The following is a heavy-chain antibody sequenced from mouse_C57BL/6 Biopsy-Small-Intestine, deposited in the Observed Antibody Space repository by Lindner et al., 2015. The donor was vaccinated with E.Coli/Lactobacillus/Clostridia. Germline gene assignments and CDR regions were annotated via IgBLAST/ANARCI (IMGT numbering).Heavy chain of an antibody. CDR3: ARRQGVKFVYYFDY. CDR1: GGTFNNYA. J-gene: IGHJ2*01. Sequence: SVKVSCKASGGTFNNYAINWVRQAPGQGLEWMGGIITTFGTANYAQKFQGRVTITADASTSTAYMELSSLRSEDTAVYYCARRQGVKFVYYFDYWGQGTPATVSS. D-gene: IGHD3-2*01. V-gene: IGHV1-79*01. CDR2: IITTFGTA.